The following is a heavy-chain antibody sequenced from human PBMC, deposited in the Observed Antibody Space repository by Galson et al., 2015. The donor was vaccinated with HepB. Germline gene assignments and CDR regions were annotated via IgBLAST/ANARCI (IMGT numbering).Heavy chain of an antibody. Sequence: TLSLTCTVSGGSINSPNYYWGWIRQPPGKGLEWIGTIFYGGSTYYIPSLKSRVTISVDTSKNQFSLKLNSVTAADTAVYYCANAGDENGFDIWGRGTMVTVSS. CDR3: ANAGDENGFDI. CDR1: GGSINSPNYY. CDR2: IFYGGST. J-gene: IGHJ3*02. V-gene: IGHV4-39*01. D-gene: IGHD3-10*01.